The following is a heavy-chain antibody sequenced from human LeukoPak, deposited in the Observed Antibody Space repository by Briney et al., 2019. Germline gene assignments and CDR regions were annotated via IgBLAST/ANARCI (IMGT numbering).Heavy chain of an antibody. CDR3: AKQMVECPHYYYMDV. J-gene: IGHJ6*03. D-gene: IGHD2-15*01. V-gene: IGHV3-30*02. CDR2: IRYDGSNK. CDR1: GFTFSSYG. Sequence: GGSLRLSCAASGFTFSSYGMHWVRQAPGKGLEWVAFIRYDGSNKYYADSVKGRFTISRDNSKNTLFLQMNSLRPEDTALYYCAKQMVECPHYYYMDVWGKGTTVTVSS.